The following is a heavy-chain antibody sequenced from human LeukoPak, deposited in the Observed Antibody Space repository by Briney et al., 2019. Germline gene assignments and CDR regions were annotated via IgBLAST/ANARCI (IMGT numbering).Heavy chain of an antibody. V-gene: IGHV1-8*01. CDR1: GYTFTSYD. D-gene: IGHD5-18*01. Sequence: ASVKVSCKASGYTFTSYDINWVRQATGQGLEWMGWKNPNSGNTGYAQKFQGRVTMTRNISISTAYMELSSLRSEDTAVYYCAKRGYSYGDFDYWGQGTLVTVSS. CDR3: AKRGYSYGDFDY. J-gene: IGHJ4*02. CDR2: KNPNSGNT.